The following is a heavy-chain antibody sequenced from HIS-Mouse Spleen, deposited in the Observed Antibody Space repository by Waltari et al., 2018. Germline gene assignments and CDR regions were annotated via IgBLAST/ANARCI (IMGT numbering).Heavy chain of an antibody. CDR1: GFTFSSSW. Sequence: EVQLVESGGGLVQPGGSRSLSCAASGFTFSSSWMHWVRPAPGKGLVWVARINSDGSSTSYVDSVKGRFTISRDNAKNTLYLQMNSLRAEDTAVYYCARDLGYSSSSEVWFDPWGQGTLVTVSS. V-gene: IGHV3-74*01. D-gene: IGHD6-6*01. CDR2: INSDGSST. CDR3: ARDLGYSSSSEVWFDP. J-gene: IGHJ5*02.